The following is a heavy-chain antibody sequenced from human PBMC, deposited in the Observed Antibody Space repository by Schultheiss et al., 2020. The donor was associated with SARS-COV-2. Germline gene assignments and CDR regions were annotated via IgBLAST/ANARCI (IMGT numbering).Heavy chain of an antibody. D-gene: IGHD3-10*01. CDR1: GFTFSSYS. CDR3: ARDLLYYYGSGPVDP. Sequence: GGSLRLSCAASGFTFSSYSMNWVRQAPGKGLEWVSSISSSSSYIYYADSVKGRFTISRDNSKNTLYLQMNSLRAEDTAVYYCARDLLYYYGSGPVDPWGQGTLVTVSS. J-gene: IGHJ5*02. V-gene: IGHV3-21*01. CDR2: ISSSSSYI.